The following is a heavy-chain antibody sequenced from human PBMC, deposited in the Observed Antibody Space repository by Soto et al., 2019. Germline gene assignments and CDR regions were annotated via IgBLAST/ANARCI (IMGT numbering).Heavy chain of an antibody. CDR3: ARTNLVYSSSSPFDY. CDR1: GFTFNTYS. J-gene: IGHJ4*02. CDR2: ISSSSSFI. Sequence: GGSLRLSCAASGFTFNTYSMNWVRQAPGKGLEWVSSISSSSSFIYYADSLKGRFTISRDNAKNSLYLQMNSLRAEDTAVYYCARTNLVYSSSSPFDYWGQGTLVTVSS. V-gene: IGHV3-21*01. D-gene: IGHD6-6*01.